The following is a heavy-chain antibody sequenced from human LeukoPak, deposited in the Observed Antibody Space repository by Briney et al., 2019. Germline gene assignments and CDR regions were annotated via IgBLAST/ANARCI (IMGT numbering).Heavy chain of an antibody. D-gene: IGHD3-22*01. Sequence: ASVKVSCKASGSTFSSYAISWVRQAPGQGLEWMGGIIPIFGTANYAQKFQGRVTITADESTSTAYMELSSLRSEDTAVYYCARVSRTYYDSSGLPTYYYYYYGMDVWGQGTTVTVSS. CDR3: ARVSRTYYDSSGLPTYYYYYYGMDV. J-gene: IGHJ6*02. CDR2: IIPIFGTA. V-gene: IGHV1-69*13. CDR1: GSTFSSYA.